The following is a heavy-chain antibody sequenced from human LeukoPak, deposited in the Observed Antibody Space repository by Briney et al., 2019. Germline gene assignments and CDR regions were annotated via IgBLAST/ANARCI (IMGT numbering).Heavy chain of an antibody. CDR2: IYYSGST. D-gene: IGHD4-17*01. J-gene: IGHJ4*02. CDR1: GVGITSYY. V-gene: IGHV4-59*01. Sequence: PSETLSLTCNVSGVGITSYYWSWIRQPPGKGLEWIGYIYYSGSTNYNPSLKSRVTISVDTSKNQFSLKLSSVTAADTAVYYCARSPRGTVTTPFDYWGQGTLVTVSS. CDR3: ARSPRGTVTTPFDY.